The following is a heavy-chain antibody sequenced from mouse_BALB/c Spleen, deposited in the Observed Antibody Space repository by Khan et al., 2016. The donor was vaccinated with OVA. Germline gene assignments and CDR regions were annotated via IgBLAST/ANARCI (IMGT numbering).Heavy chain of an antibody. CDR3: ARGNKYGSSSWFGY. CDR2: ILPGSGSN. V-gene: IGHV1-9*01. J-gene: IGHJ3*01. CDR1: GYTFSSYW. Sequence: VKLLESGAELMKPGASVKISCKATGYTFSSYWIEWVKQRPGHGLEWLGEILPGSGSNNYNEKFKGKATFTADTSSNTAYMQLSSLTSEDSAVYYCARGNKYGSSSWFGYWGQGTLVTVSA. D-gene: IGHD1-1*01.